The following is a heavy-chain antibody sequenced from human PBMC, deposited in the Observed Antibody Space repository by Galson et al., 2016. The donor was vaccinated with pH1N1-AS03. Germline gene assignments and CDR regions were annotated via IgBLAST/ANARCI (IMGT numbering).Heavy chain of an antibody. D-gene: IGHD3-10*02. Sequence: SLRLSCAAFGFTFSDYDMSWIRQAPGKGLEWVSSISSSSSPIYYADSVKGRFTTSRDNAKNSVYLQMNSLRAEDTAVYYCARVSGGSRLLIFDFWGQGTLVTVSS. CDR3: ARVSGGSRLLIFDF. CDR2: ISSSSSPI. CDR1: GFTFSDYD. J-gene: IGHJ4*02. V-gene: IGHV3-11*04.